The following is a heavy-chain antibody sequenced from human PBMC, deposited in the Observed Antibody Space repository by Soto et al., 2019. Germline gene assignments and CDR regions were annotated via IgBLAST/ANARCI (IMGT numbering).Heavy chain of an antibody. CDR2: IVPTVDTS. CDR3: VRVVAIPGYPDN. J-gene: IGHJ4*02. CDR1: GATFSSYA. V-gene: IGHV1-69*14. Sequence: QVRLVQSGAEVRQPASSVKVSCKTSGATFSSYAITWVRQAPGQGLEWMGGIVPTVDTSTYAQKFQGRVTITADKFTNRVYMELSSLRSDDTAVYYCVRVVAIPGYPDNWGQGTLVTVSS. D-gene: IGHD5-12*01.